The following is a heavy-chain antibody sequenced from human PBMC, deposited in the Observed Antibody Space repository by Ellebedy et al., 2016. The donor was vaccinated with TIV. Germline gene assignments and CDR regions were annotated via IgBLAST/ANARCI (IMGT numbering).Heavy chain of an antibody. CDR1: GGSISSGRFY. Sequence: SETLSLTXSVSGGSISSGRFYWNWIRQPAGKGLEWIGSISYSGSPYYNPSLKSRVTTSLDTSKNQFSLRLSSVTAADTAVYYCASVRSSALGAFDYWGQGTLVTVSS. CDR2: ISYSGSP. V-gene: IGHV4-39*01. J-gene: IGHJ4*02. D-gene: IGHD3-10*01. CDR3: ASVRSSALGAFDY.